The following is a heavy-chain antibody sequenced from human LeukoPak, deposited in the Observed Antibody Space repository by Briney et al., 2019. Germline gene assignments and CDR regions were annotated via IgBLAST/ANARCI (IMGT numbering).Heavy chain of an antibody. D-gene: IGHD3-3*01. CDR3: ASVVGGYYPPVEGFDI. CDR2: INSDGSST. CDR1: GFTFSFYW. Sequence: GGSLRLSCAASGFTFSFYWMHWVRQAPGKGLVWVSRINSDGSSTNYADSVRGRFTISRDNAKNTLFLQMNSLRAEDTAVYYCASVVGGYYPPVEGFDIWGQGTMVTVSS. J-gene: IGHJ3*02. V-gene: IGHV3-74*01.